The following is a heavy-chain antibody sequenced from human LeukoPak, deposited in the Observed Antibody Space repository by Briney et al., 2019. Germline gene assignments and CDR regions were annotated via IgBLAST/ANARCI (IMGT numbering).Heavy chain of an antibody. V-gene: IGHV3-43*01. J-gene: IGHJ4*02. CDR3: AKDVRLGILDY. CDR1: GFTFDDYT. Sequence: PGGSLRLSCAASGFTFDDYTMHWVRQAPGKGLEWVSLISWDGGSTYYADSVKGRFTISRDNSKNALYLQMNSLRAEDTAVYYCAKDVRLGILDYWGQGTLVTVSS. CDR2: ISWDGGST. D-gene: IGHD7-27*01.